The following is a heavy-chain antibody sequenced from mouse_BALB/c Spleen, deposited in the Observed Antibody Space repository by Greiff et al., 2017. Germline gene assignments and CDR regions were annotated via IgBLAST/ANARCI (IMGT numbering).Heavy chain of an antibody. CDR2: IWSGGST. D-gene: IGHD2-1*01. Sequence: QVELQQSGPGLVQPSQSLSITCTVSGFSLTSYGVHWVRQSPGKGLEWLGVIWSGGSTDYNAAFISRLSISKDNSKSQVFFKMNSLQANDTAIYYCARESSLLSGYFDVWGAGTTVTVSS. CDR3: ARESSLLSGYFDV. CDR1: GFSLTSYG. J-gene: IGHJ1*01. V-gene: IGHV2-2*02.